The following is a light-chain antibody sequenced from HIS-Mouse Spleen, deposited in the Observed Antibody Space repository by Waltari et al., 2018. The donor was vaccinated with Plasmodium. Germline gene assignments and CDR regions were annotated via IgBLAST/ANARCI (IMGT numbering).Light chain of an antibody. CDR1: ALPKKY. V-gene: IGLV3-10*01. Sequence: SYELTQPPSVSVSPGQPARITCSGDALPKKYAFWYQQKSGQAPVLVIYEDSKRPSGIAERFSGSSEGTMATLTISGAQVEDEADYYGYSTDSSGNHRVFGGGTKLTVL. CDR3: YSTDSSGNHRV. CDR2: EDS. J-gene: IGLJ3*02.